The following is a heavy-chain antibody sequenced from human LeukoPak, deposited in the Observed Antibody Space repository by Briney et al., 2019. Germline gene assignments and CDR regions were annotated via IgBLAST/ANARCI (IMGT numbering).Heavy chain of an antibody. J-gene: IGHJ6*03. D-gene: IGHD5-24*01. CDR1: GITFSSQA. V-gene: IGHV3-23*01. CDR3: AKGGAATMRDGYIYYYYYMEV. Sequence: PGGSLRLSCAASGITFSSQAMSWVRQAPGKGLEWVSLISGSGGHTYYGDSVKGRFTISRDNSTNRLYLQMNSLRPEDTAVYYCAKGGAATMRDGYIYYYYYMEVWGRGTTVTVSS. CDR2: ISGSGGHT.